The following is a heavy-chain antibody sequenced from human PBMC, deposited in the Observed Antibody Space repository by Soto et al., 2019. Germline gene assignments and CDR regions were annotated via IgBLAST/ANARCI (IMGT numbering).Heavy chain of an antibody. CDR1: GGSVSSGSYY. J-gene: IGHJ3*02. D-gene: IGHD3-22*01. CDR3: ARRGYYYDSEDAFDI. Sequence: QVQLQESGPGLVKPSETLSLTCTVSGGSVSSGSYYWSWIRQPPGKGLEWIGYIYYSGSTNYSPSLKSRVTISVDTSKNQFSLKLSSVTAADTAVYYCARRGYYYDSEDAFDIWGQGTMVTVSS. V-gene: IGHV4-61*01. CDR2: IYYSGST.